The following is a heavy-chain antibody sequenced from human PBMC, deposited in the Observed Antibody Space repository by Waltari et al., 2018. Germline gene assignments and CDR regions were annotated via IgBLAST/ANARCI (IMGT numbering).Heavy chain of an antibody. CDR2: IYYSGST. CDR1: GGSISSYY. CDR3: AGSGYDILTGYFLAYAFDI. V-gene: IGHV4-59*01. D-gene: IGHD3-9*01. J-gene: IGHJ3*02. Sequence: QVQLQESGPGLVKPSETLSLTCTVSGGSISSYYWSWIRQPPGKGLEWIGYIYYSGSTNYNPSLKSRVTISVDTSKNQFSLKLSSVTAADTAVYYCAGSGYDILTGYFLAYAFDIWGQGTTVTVSS.